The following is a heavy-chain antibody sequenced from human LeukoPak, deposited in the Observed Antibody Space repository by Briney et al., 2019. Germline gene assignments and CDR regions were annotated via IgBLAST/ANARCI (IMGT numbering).Heavy chain of an antibody. V-gene: IGHV3-66*01. CDR1: GFTVSSNY. CDR2: IYSGGST. Sequence: GGSLRLSCAASGFTVSSNYMSWVRQAPGEGLEWVSVIYSGGSTYYADSVKGRFTISRDNSKNTLYLQMNSLRAEDTAVYYGARDPLYDSSGYHDAFDIWGQGTMVTVSS. D-gene: IGHD3-22*01. J-gene: IGHJ3*02. CDR3: ARDPLYDSSGYHDAFDI.